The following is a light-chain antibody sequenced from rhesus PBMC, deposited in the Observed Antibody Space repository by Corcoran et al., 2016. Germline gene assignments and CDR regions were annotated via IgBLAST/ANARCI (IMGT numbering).Light chain of an antibody. V-gene: IGKV3-40*03. CDR2: SAY. Sequence: EIVMTQSPATLSLSPGETATLSCRASESVGSYLAWYQQNPGQAPKLLVHSAYFRATGIPDRVSGSGSRTEFTLTISSMEPEDVGVYHCQQYNDLPLTFGGGTKVEIK. J-gene: IGKJ4*01. CDR3: QQYNDLPLT. CDR1: ESVGSY.